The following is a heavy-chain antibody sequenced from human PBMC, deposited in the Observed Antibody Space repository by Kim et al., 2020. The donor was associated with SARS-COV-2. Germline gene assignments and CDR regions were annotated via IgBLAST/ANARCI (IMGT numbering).Heavy chain of an antibody. V-gene: IGHV4-34*01. CDR1: GGSFSGYY. Sequence: SETLSLTCAVYGGSFSGYYWSWIRQPPGKGLEWIGEINHSGSTNYNPSLKSRVTISVDTSKNQFSLKLSSVTAADTAVYYCARERGYSYGFSSDYWGQGT. CDR3: ARERGYSYGFSSDY. CDR2: INHSGST. D-gene: IGHD5-18*01. J-gene: IGHJ4*02.